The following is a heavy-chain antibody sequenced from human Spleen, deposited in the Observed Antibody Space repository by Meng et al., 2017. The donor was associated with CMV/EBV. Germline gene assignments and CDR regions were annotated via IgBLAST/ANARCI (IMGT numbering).Heavy chain of an antibody. CDR3: AKDLYSYGYSYFDY. V-gene: IGHV3-23*01. J-gene: IGHJ4*02. D-gene: IGHD5-18*01. CDR2: ISNSGGNT. Sequence: GGSLRLSCAASGFTFSSYVMSWVRQAPGKGLEWVSAISNSGGNTYYADSVKGRFTISRDNSKNTLYLQMNSLRAEDTAVYYCAKDLYSYGYSYFDYWGQGTLVTVSS. CDR1: GFTFSSYV.